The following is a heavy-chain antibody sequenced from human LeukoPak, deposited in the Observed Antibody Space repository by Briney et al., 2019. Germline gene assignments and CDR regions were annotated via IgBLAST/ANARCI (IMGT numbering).Heavy chain of an antibody. Sequence: GASVKASCKASGYTFTGYYIHWVRQAPGQGLEWMGRIYPNSGGTNYAQKFQGRVTMTRDTSISTAYMELSRLRSDDTAVYYCARGGAYDYVWGSYRYFDYWGQGTLVTVSS. V-gene: IGHV1-2*06. CDR1: GYTFTGYY. J-gene: IGHJ4*02. CDR3: ARGGAYDYVWGSYRYFDY. D-gene: IGHD3-16*02. CDR2: IYPNSGGT.